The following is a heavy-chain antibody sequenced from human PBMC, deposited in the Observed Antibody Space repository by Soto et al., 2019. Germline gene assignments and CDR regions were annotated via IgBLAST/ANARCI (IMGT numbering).Heavy chain of an antibody. Sequence: ASVKVSCKASGYTFTSYGISWVRQAPGQGLEWMGWISAYNGNTNYAQKLQGRVTMTTDTSTSTAYMELRSLRSDDTAVYYCARDPVQLSSSSYYYYYYGMDVWGQGTTVTVSS. D-gene: IGHD6-6*01. CDR3: ARDPVQLSSSSYYYYYYGMDV. CDR1: GYTFTSYG. J-gene: IGHJ6*02. V-gene: IGHV1-18*04. CDR2: ISAYNGNT.